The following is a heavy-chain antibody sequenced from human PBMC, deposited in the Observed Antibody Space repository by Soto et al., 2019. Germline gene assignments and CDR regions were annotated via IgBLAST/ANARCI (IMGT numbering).Heavy chain of an antibody. CDR1: GGSISSSSYY. Sequence: QLQLQESGPGLVKPSETLSLTCTVSGGSISSSSYYWGWIRQPPGKGLEWIGSIYYSGSTYYNPSLKSRVTISVDTSKNQFSLKLSSVTAADTAVYYCARDRSSYNWNYGMDVWGQGTTVTVSS. D-gene: IGHD1-20*01. CDR3: ARDRSSYNWNYGMDV. V-gene: IGHV4-39*02. CDR2: IYYSGST. J-gene: IGHJ6*02.